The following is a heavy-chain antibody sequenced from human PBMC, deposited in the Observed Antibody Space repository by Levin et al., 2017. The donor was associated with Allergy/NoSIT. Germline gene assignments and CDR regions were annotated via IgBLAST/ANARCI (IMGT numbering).Heavy chain of an antibody. V-gene: IGHV3-30*04. CDR2: ISYDGSNK. D-gene: IGHD6-19*01. CDR3: ARDNAVVHDAFDI. CDR1: GFTFSSYA. Sequence: PGESLKISCAASGFTFSSYAMHWVRQAPGKGLEWVAVISYDGSNKYYADSVKGRFTISRDNSKNTLYLQMNSLRAEDTAVYYCARDNAVVHDAFDIWGQGTMVTVSS. J-gene: IGHJ3*02.